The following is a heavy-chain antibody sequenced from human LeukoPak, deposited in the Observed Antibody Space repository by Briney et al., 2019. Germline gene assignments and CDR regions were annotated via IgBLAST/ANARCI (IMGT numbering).Heavy chain of an antibody. D-gene: IGHD2-15*01. J-gene: IGHJ5*02. CDR1: GYMFTSYG. CDR2: ISAYNGNT. V-gene: IGHV1-18*01. Sequence: GASVKVSCKASGYMFTSYGINWVRQAPGQGLEWMGWISAYNGNTNYAQKPQGRVTMTTDTSTSTAYMELRSLRSDDTAVYYCARDRRSGGSTNWFDPWGQGTLVTVSS. CDR3: ARDRRSGGSTNWFDP.